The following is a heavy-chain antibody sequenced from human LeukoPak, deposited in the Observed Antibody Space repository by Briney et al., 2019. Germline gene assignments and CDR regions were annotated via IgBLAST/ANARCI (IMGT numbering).Heavy chain of an antibody. CDR2: TNPHTGQT. Sequence: ASVKVSCKASGYTFITYHINWVRQVPGQGLEWMGWTNPHTGQTGYVLKLQGRVTMTRDTSISTAYMELSSLTSDDTAVYYCVRVTSGRMDFDYWGQGTLVTVSS. CDR1: GYTFITYH. J-gene: IGHJ4*02. V-gene: IGHV1-8*01. CDR3: VRVTSGRMDFDY. D-gene: IGHD6-19*01.